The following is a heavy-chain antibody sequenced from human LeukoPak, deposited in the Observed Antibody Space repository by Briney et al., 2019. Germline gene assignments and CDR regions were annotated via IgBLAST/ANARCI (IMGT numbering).Heavy chain of an antibody. CDR3: ARWYYYDSRGYYFDF. V-gene: IGHV4-4*07. CDR2: IYSSGNT. Sequence: SETLSLTCTVSGGSISSYYWSWIRQPAGKGLEWIGRIYSSGNTNYNPSLKSRVTMSVDTSKNQFSLKLSSVAAADTAVYYCARWYYYDSRGYYFDFWGQGTLVTVSS. CDR1: GGSISSYY. J-gene: IGHJ4*02. D-gene: IGHD3-22*01.